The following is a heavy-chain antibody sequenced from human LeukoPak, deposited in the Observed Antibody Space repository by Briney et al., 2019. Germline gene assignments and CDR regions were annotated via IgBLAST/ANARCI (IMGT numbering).Heavy chain of an antibody. CDR2: IGIDSGNT. CDR1: GFTFSDYS. CDR3: ARDYKYAFDN. Sequence: GGSLRLSCAASGFTFSDYSMNWVRQAPGKGLEWISYIGIDSGNTNYADSVKGRFTIPGDKAKNSLYLQMNSLRVEDTAVYYCARDYKYAFDNWGQGTLVTVSS. D-gene: IGHD5-24*01. J-gene: IGHJ4*02. V-gene: IGHV3-48*01.